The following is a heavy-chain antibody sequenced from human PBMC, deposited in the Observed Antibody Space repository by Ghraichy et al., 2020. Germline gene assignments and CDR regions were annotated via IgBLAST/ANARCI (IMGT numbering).Heavy chain of an antibody. J-gene: IGHJ4*02. Sequence: SETLSLTCAVYGGSFSGYYWSWIRQPPGKGLEWIGEINHSGSTNYNPSLKSRVTISVDTSKNQFSLKLSSVTAADTAVYYCAATIIAAAGTSYFDYWGQGTLVTVSS. V-gene: IGHV4-34*01. CDR1: GGSFSGYY. CDR3: AATIIAAAGTSYFDY. CDR2: INHSGST. D-gene: IGHD6-13*01.